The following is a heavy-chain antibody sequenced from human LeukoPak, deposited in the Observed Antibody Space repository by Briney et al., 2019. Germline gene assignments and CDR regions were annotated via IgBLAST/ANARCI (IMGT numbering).Heavy chain of an antibody. CDR1: GGSISSGGYY. V-gene: IGHV4-31*03. CDR3: ARGNRGYSYGYYWFDP. J-gene: IGHJ5*02. Sequence: KPSQTLSLTCTVSGGSISSGGYYWSWIRQHPGKGLEWIGYIYYSGSTYYNPSLKSRVTISVDTSKNQFSLKLSSVTAADTAVYYCARGNRGYSYGYYWFDPWGQGTLVTVSS. CDR2: IYYSGST. D-gene: IGHD5-18*01.